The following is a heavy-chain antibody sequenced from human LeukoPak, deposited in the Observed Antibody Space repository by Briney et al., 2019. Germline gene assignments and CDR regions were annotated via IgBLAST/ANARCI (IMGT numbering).Heavy chain of an antibody. D-gene: IGHD3-22*01. CDR3: AKSDSSGYSGFN. CDR1: GFTFSSYA. Sequence: PGRSLRLSCAASGFTFSSYAMHWVRQAPGKGLEWVALISFDGSDKYYADSVKGRFAISRDNSKNTLYLQMNSLRAEDTAVYYCAKSDSSGYSGFNWGQGTLVTVSS. J-gene: IGHJ4*02. V-gene: IGHV3-30*09. CDR2: ISFDGSDK.